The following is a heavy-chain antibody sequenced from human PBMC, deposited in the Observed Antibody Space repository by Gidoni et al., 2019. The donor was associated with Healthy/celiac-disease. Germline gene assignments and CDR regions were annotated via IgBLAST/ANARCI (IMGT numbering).Heavy chain of an antibody. Sequence: QVQLQRWGAGLLKLSETLSLPCPVYGGSFSGYNWSWFRQPPGKGLEWIGEINHSGSTNYNPSLKSRVTISVDTSKNQFSLKLSSVTAADTAVYYCASRTVTTSGRDDYWGQGTLVTVSS. J-gene: IGHJ4*02. V-gene: IGHV4-34*01. D-gene: IGHD4-17*01. CDR3: ASRTVTTSGRDDY. CDR2: INHSGST. CDR1: GGSFSGYN.